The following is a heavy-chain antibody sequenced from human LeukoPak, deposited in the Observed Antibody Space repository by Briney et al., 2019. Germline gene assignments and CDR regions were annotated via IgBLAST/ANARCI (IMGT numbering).Heavy chain of an antibody. J-gene: IGHJ4*02. CDR1: GFTFSSYA. D-gene: IGHD3-9*01. V-gene: IGHV3-23*01. Sequence: GGSLRLSCAASGFTFSSYAMSWVRQAPGKGLEWVSAISGSGGSTYYADSVKGRFTISRDNSKNTLYLQMNSLRAEDTAVYYRAKGVGLRYFDWLLGGGQFDYWGQGTLVTVSS. CDR2: ISGSGGST. CDR3: AKGVGLRYFDWLLGGGQFDY.